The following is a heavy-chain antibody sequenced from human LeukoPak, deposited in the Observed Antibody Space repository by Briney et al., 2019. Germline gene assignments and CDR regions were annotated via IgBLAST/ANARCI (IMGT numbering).Heavy chain of an antibody. V-gene: IGHV3-48*04. CDR1: GFTFSSYA. D-gene: IGHD5-18*01. Sequence: GGSLRLSCAASGFTFSSYAMSWVRQAPGKGLEWVSYISSSGSTIYYADSVKGRFTISRDNAKNSLYLQMNSLRAEDTAVYYCARIDVDTAMAPWGQGTLVTVSS. CDR3: ARIDVDTAMAP. J-gene: IGHJ5*02. CDR2: ISSSGSTI.